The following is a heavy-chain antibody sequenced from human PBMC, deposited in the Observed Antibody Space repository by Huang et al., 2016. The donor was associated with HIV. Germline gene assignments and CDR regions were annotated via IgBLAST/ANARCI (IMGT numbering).Heavy chain of an antibody. CDR3: ARHMDCSSSSCLAGGHERGPFDM. CDR2: IYYSGSP. J-gene: IGHJ3*02. V-gene: IGHV4-39*01. CDR1: GCSISSSRYY. D-gene: IGHD2-2*01. Sequence: QLQLQESGPGLVKPSETLSLTCSVSGCSISSSRYYWGWVRQPPGQGLGGFGSIYYSGSPFYKPSLKGRGTRSVDTSKNQFSLRLSSVTAADTSVYYCARHMDCSSSSCLAGGHERGPFDMWGQGTMVTVSS.